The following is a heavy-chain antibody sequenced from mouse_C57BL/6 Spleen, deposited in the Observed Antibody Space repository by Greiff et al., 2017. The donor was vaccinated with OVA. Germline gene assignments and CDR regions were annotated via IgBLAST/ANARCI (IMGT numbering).Heavy chain of an antibody. CDR3: TRGDYDGSSLYYYAMDY. J-gene: IGHJ4*01. CDR1: GFNIKDYY. Sequence: LVESGAELVKPGASVKLSCTASGFNIKDYYMHWVKQRTEQGLEWIGRIDPEDGETKYAPKFQGKATITADTSSNTAYLQLSSLTSEDTAVYYCTRGDYDGSSLYYYAMDYWGQGTSVTVSS. CDR2: IDPEDGET. V-gene: IGHV14-2*01. D-gene: IGHD1-1*01.